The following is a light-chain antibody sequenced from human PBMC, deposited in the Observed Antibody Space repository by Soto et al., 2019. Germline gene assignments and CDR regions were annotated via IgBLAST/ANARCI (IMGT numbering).Light chain of an antibody. J-gene: IGKJ1*01. CDR2: KAS. CDR1: QSISSW. Sequence: DIPMTQSPSTLSASVGDRVTITCRASQSISSWLAWYQQKPGKAPKLLIYKASSLESGVPSRFSGSGSGIEFTLTISSLQPDDFATYYCQQCNSYRRTFGQGTKVEIK. V-gene: IGKV1-5*03. CDR3: QQCNSYRRT.